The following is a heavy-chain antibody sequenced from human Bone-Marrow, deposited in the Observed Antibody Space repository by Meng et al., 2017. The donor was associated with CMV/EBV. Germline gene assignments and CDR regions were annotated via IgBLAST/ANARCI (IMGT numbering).Heavy chain of an antibody. J-gene: IGHJ6*02. Sequence: ASVKVSCKASGYTFTSYGISWVRQATGQGLEWMGWMNPNSGNTGYAQKFQGRVTMTRNTSISTAYMELSSLRSEDTAVYYCAREGSDSSSWYHLYYYYGMDVWGQGTTVTVSS. CDR3: AREGSDSSSWYHLYYYYGMDV. CDR1: GYTFTSYG. V-gene: IGHV1-8*02. D-gene: IGHD6-13*01. CDR2: MNPNSGNT.